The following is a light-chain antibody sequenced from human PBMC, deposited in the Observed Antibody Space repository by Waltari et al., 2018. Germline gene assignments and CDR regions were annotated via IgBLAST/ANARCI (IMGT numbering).Light chain of an antibody. J-gene: IGKJ1*01. Sequence: IVLTQSPATLSLSPVERATLSCRASQTVSTYLAWFQQKPGQPPRLLIYDAPNRAPGIPARFSGSGSGTDFSLTISSLEPEDFAVYYCLQRSLWPWTFGQGTKVAVK. CDR1: QTVSTY. V-gene: IGKV3-11*01. CDR2: DAP. CDR3: LQRSLWPWT.